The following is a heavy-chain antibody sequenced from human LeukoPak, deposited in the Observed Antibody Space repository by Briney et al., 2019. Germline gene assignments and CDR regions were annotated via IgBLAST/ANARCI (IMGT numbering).Heavy chain of an antibody. Sequence: SETLSLTCAVYGGSFSGYYWSWIRQPPGKGLEWIEYIYYSGSTYYNPSLKSRVTISVDTSKNQFSLKLSSVTAADTAVYYCARADSPQQLALDYWGQGTLVTVSS. CDR2: IYYSGST. J-gene: IGHJ4*02. D-gene: IGHD6-13*01. CDR1: GGSFSGYY. V-gene: IGHV4-34*09. CDR3: ARADSPQQLALDY.